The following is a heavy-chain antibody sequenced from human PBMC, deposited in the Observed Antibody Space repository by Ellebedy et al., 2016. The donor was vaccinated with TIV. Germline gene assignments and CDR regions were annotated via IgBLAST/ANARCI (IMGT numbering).Heavy chain of an antibody. D-gene: IGHD6-19*01. CDR2: IYYSGST. CDR3: ARVHEAVAVQDYYFDY. Sequence: MPSETLSLTCTVSGGSISSYYWSWIRQPPGKGLEWIGYIYYSGSTNYNPSLKSRVTISVDTSKNQFSLKLSSVTAADTAVYYCARVHEAVAVQDYYFDYWGQGTLVTVSS. V-gene: IGHV4-59*01. CDR1: GGSISSYY. J-gene: IGHJ4*02.